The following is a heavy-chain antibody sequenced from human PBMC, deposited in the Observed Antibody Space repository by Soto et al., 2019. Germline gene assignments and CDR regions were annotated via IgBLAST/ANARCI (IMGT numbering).Heavy chain of an antibody. D-gene: IGHD6-25*01. CDR2: IYFTGNT. CDR1: GGSITSSSHF. V-gene: IGHV4-39*01. Sequence: SETLSLTCSASGGSITSSSHFWGWVRQPPGQGLEWIGTIYFTGNTYHTPSLKSRLTMSIDTSKNEFSLRLNSVTAADTAVYYCAGQTFTIAAASYGRSNWFDPWGPGTLVTVSS. CDR3: AGQTFTIAAASYGRSNWFDP. J-gene: IGHJ5*02.